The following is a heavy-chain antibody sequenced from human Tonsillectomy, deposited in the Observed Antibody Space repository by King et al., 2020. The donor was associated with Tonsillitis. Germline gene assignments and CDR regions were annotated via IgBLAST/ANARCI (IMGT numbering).Heavy chain of an antibody. D-gene: IGHD6-13*01. V-gene: IGHV3-23*04. Sequence: VQLVESGGGLVQPGGSLRLSCAASGFTFNNYAMSWVRQAPGKGLEWVSGISGGGGSINYADPVKGRVTISRDNSKNTVYLQMNSLRAEDTAVYYCAKEVGYSNLYYFDNWGQGTLVTVSS. J-gene: IGHJ4*02. CDR1: GFTFNNYA. CDR3: AKEVGYSNLYYFDN. CDR2: ISGGGGSI.